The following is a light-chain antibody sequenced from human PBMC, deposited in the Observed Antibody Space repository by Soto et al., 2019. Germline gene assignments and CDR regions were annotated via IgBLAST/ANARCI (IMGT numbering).Light chain of an antibody. V-gene: IGLV4-69*01. CDR1: SGHSSYA. CDR3: QTWGTDSHVV. CDR2: LNSDGSN. Sequence: QLVLTQSPSASASLGASVKLTCTLSSGHSSYAIAWHQQQPEKGPRYLMKLNSDGSNSKGDGIPDRFSGSSSGAERYLTXXXXXXXXXGDYYCQTWGTDSHVVFGGGTKLTVL. J-gene: IGLJ2*01.